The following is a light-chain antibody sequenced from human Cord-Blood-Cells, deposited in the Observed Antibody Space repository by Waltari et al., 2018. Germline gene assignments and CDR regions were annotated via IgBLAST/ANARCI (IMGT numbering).Light chain of an antibody. Sequence: QSALPQPAPVSGSPGQSITISCTGTSSDVGGYNHVSWYQQHPSKPPKLMIYDVSNRPSGVSNRFSGSKSGNMASLTISGLQAEDEADYYCSSYTSSSTLVFGGGTKLTVL. J-gene: IGLJ3*02. CDR2: DVS. CDR3: SSYTSSSTLV. V-gene: IGLV2-14*03. CDR1: SSDVGGYNH.